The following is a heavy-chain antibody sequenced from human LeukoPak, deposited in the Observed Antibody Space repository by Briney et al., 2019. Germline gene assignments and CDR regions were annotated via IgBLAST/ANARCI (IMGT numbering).Heavy chain of an antibody. CDR2: IYYSGST. J-gene: IGHJ4*02. CDR1: GGSISSYY. V-gene: IGHV4-59*01. D-gene: IGHD2-15*01. CDR3: AGTAAGYCSGGSCWGY. Sequence: SETLSLTCTVSGGSISSYYWSWIPQPPEKGLEWIGYIYYSGSTNYNPSLKSRVTISVDTSKNQFSLKLSSVTAADTAVYYCAGTAAGYCSGGSCWGYWGQGTLVTVSS.